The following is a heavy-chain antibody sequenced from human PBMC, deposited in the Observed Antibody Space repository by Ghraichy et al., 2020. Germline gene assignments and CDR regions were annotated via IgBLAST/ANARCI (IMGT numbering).Heavy chain of an antibody. V-gene: IGHV1-2*02. CDR2: INPKSGGT. J-gene: IGHJ6*02. D-gene: IGHD4-11*01. Sequence: ASVKVSCKASGYTFTGYYMHWVRQAPGQGLEWMGWINPKSGGTKYAQSFQGRVTMTRDTSISTAYMEVSRLRSDDTAVYYCARRLLVTACYYYPMDVWGQGTTVTVAS. CDR3: ARRLLVTACYYYPMDV. CDR1: GYTFTGYY.